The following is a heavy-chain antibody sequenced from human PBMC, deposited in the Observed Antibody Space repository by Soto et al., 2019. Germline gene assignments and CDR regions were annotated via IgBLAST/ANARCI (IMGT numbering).Heavy chain of an antibody. J-gene: IGHJ4*02. D-gene: IGHD4-17*01. CDR1: GYTFTSYG. V-gene: IGHV1-18*01. CDR2: ISAYNGNT. Sequence: QVQLVQSGAEVKKHGASVKVSCKASGYTFTSYGISWVRQAPGQGLEWMGWISAYNGNTNYAQKLQGRGTMTTDTSTSTAYMELRSLRSDDTAVYYCARDQPFDYGDYVGSLDYWGQGTLVTVSS. CDR3: ARDQPFDYGDYVGSLDY.